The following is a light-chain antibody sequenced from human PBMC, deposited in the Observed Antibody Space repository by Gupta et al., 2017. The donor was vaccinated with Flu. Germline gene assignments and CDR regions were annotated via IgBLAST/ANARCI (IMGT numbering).Light chain of an antibody. CDR1: RYSIGSYS. CDR3: AALDDSRNRVV. V-gene: IGLV1-44*01. CDR2: SNV. Sequence: QSVLTQLPSASVAPAQRVTISCPGSRYSIGSYSVHWYRHLPGPAPKLLMYSNVRRPSGFPARFSGSKSATSASLPLTRLHEDDEVDYYCAALDDSRNRVVFGGGTKLTV. J-gene: IGLJ2*01.